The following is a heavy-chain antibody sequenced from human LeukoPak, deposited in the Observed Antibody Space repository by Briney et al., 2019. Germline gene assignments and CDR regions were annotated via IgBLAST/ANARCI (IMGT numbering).Heavy chain of an antibody. J-gene: IGHJ4*02. Sequence: GGSLRLSCAASGFTFSSYSMNWVRQAPGKGLEWVSSISSSSSYIYYADSVKGRFTISRDNAKNSLYLQMNSLRAEDTAVYYCARIDGSGSYYSRNDYWGQGTLVTVSS. CDR3: ARIDGSGSYYSRNDY. CDR1: GFTFSSYS. CDR2: ISSSSSYI. D-gene: IGHD3-10*01. V-gene: IGHV3-21*01.